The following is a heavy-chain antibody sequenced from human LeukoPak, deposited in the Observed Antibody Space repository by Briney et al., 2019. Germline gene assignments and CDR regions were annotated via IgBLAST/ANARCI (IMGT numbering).Heavy chain of an antibody. CDR1: GFTFSNYE. CDR2: ISSTATII. D-gene: IGHD6-13*01. CDR3: ASRALIEAGKGYYFDY. V-gene: IGHV3-48*03. Sequence: GGSLRLSCAASGFTFSNYEMSWVRQAPGKGLERLSYISSTATIIYYADSVKGRFTISRDNAKNSLYLQMNSLSAEDTAVYYCASRALIEAGKGYYFDYWGQGTLVTVSS. J-gene: IGHJ4*02.